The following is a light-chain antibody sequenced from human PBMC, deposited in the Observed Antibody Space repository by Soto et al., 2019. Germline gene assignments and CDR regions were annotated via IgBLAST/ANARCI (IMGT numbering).Light chain of an antibody. CDR1: NNDVAVYNY. V-gene: IGLV2-14*03. Sequence: QSALTQPASVSGSPGQSITISCTGSNNDVAVYNYVSWYQQRPGKAPELMIYHVKNRPSGVSNRFSGSKSGNMASLIISGLQAEDEADYYCSSLTTRSTWVFGGGTKLTVL. J-gene: IGLJ3*02. CDR3: SSLTTRSTWV. CDR2: HVK.